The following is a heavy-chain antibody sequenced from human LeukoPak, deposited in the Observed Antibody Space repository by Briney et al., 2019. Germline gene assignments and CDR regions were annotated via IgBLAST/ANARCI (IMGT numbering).Heavy chain of an antibody. Sequence: GGSLRLSCAASGFIFRAYAITWVRQAPGKGLEWVSAIRGNSERTYYADSVRGRFTISRDNSKDTVYLQISSLRVEDTAVYCCAREQRRTRGWYTVDYWGQGTLVAVSS. CDR1: GFIFRAYA. V-gene: IGHV3-23*01. J-gene: IGHJ4*02. CDR3: AREQRRTRGWYTVDY. D-gene: IGHD6-19*01. CDR2: IRGNSERT.